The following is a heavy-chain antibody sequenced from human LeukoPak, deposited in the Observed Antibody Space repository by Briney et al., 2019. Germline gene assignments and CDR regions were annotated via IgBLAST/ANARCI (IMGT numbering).Heavy chain of an antibody. Sequence: ASVKVSCKASGYTFTGYYMHWVRQAPGQGPEWMGWINPNSGGTNYAQKFQGRVTMTRDTSISTAYMELSRLRSDDTAVYYCARDLAGPYYYYYYMDVWGKGTTVTVSS. CDR3: ARDLAGPYYYYYYMDV. J-gene: IGHJ6*03. D-gene: IGHD6-13*01. V-gene: IGHV1-2*02. CDR1: GYTFTGYY. CDR2: INPNSGGT.